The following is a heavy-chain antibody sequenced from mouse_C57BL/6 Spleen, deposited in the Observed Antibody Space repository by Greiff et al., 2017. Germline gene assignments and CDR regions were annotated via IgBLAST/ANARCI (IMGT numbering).Heavy chain of an antibody. J-gene: IGHJ2*01. Sequence: VKLQESGPGILQSSQTLSLTCSFSGFSLSTSGMGVSWISQPSGKGLEWLAHIYWDDDKRPHTSLKSRLTLSKDTSRNQVFLKIPSVDTADTATYYCALMIYGYDVPFDYWGQGTTLTVSS. CDR2: IYWDDDK. CDR1: GFSLSTSGMG. V-gene: IGHV8-12*01. D-gene: IGHD2-2*01. CDR3: ALMIYGYDVPFDY.